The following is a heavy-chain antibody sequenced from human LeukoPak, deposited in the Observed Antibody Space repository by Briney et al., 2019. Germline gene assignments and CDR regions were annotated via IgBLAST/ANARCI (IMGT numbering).Heavy chain of an antibody. CDR3: ATEGLEFASDH. V-gene: IGHV3-74*01. CDR2: INGDGSTT. D-gene: IGHD2/OR15-2a*01. CDR1: GFTFSSYW. J-gene: IGHJ4*02. Sequence: GGSLRLSCAASGFTFSSYWMHWVRQVPGKGPVWVSRINGDGSTTAYADSVQGRFSISRDNAKNSLFLQMNRLRDEDTAIYYCATEGLEFASDHWGQGTLVTVSS.